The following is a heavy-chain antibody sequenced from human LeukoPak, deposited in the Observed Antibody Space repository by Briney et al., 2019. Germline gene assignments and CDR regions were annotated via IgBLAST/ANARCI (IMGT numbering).Heavy chain of an antibody. Sequence: GASVKVSCKASGYTFTSYGISWVRQAPGQGLEWMGWISAYNGNTNYAQKLQGRVTMTTDTSTSTAYMELRSLRSDDTAVYYCARSLIFLWSDAFDIWGQGTMVTVSS. D-gene: IGHD2-21*01. J-gene: IGHJ3*02. V-gene: IGHV1-18*01. CDR1: GYTFTSYG. CDR3: ARSLIFLWSDAFDI. CDR2: ISAYNGNT.